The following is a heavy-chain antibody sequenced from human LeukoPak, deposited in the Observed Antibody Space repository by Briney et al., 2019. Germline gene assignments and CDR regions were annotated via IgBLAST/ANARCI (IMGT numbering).Heavy chain of an antibody. J-gene: IGHJ3*02. V-gene: IGHV3-21*01. CDR2: ISSSGAYI. Sequence: GGSLRLSCAASGFTFSSYSMSWVRQAPRKGLEWVSFISSSGAYIYYADSVKGRFTISRDNAKNSLYLQMNSLRAEDTAVYYCARADRADDALDIWGQGTMVTVSS. CDR1: GFTFSSYS. CDR3: ARADRADDALDI. D-gene: IGHD5-18*01.